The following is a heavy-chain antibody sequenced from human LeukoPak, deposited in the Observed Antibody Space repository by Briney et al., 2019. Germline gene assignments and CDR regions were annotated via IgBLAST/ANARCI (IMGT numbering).Heavy chain of an antibody. CDR2: IYTSGST. CDR3: ARAGKEKMATIDY. CDR1: GGSISSGSYY. D-gene: IGHD5-24*01. V-gene: IGHV4-61*02. Sequence: PSETLSLTCTVSGGSISSGSYYWSWIRQPAGKGLEWIGRIYTSGSTNYNPSLKSRVTISVDTSKNQFSLKLSSVTAADTAVYYCARAGKEKMATIDYWGQGTLVTVSS. J-gene: IGHJ4*02.